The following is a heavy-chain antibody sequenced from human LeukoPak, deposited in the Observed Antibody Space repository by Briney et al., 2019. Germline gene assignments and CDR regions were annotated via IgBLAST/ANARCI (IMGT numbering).Heavy chain of an antibody. CDR3: ARYSGSYPHDAFEI. J-gene: IGHJ3*02. V-gene: IGHV4-38-2*02. CDR2: LYHIGSS. Sequence: SETLSLTRTVSGYSISSGYYWGWLRQPPGEGLEWIGSLYHIGSSYYNPSLKSRVTISVDTSKNQISLKLTSVSAADTAVYYCARYSGSYPHDAFEIWGQGTMVTVSS. D-gene: IGHD1-26*01. CDR1: GYSISSGYY.